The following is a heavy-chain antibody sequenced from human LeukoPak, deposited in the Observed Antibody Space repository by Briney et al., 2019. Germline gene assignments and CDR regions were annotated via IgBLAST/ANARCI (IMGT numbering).Heavy chain of an antibody. CDR3: ASSRAGDYYDRNWFDP. CDR2: IIPIFGTA. V-gene: IGHV1-69*01. J-gene: IGHJ5*02. Sequence: GSSVKVSCKASGGTFSSYAISWVRQAPGQGLEWMGGIIPIFGTANYAQKFQGRVTITADESTSTAYMELSSLRSEDTAVYYCASSRAGDYYDRNWFDPWGQGTLVTVSS. CDR1: GGTFSSYA. D-gene: IGHD3-22*01.